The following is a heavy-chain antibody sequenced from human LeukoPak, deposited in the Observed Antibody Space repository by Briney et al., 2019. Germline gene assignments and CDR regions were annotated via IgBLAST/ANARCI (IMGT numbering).Heavy chain of an antibody. Sequence: GGSLRLSCAASGFTFSSYSMNWVRQAPGKGLGWVSSISSTSSYIFYADSVKGRFTISRDNAKNSLYLQMNSLRVEDTAVYYCARDLYGDYVFDYWGQGTLVTVSS. CDR3: ARDLYGDYVFDY. V-gene: IGHV3-21*01. J-gene: IGHJ4*02. D-gene: IGHD4-17*01. CDR1: GFTFSSYS. CDR2: ISSTSSYI.